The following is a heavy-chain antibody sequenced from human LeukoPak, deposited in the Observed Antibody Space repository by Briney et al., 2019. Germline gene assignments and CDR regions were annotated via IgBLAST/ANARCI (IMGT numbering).Heavy chain of an antibody. V-gene: IGHV4-39*07. J-gene: IGHJ6*04. CDR3: AGIWVSGVFGEYGMAA. D-gene: IGHD2-15*01. CDR2: IYYSGST. CDR1: GGSISSSSYY. Sequence: SETLSLTCTVSGGSISSSSYYWGWIRQPPGKGLEWIGSIYYSGSTYYNPSLKSRVTISVDTSKNQFSLKLSSVTAADTAVYYCAGIWVSGVFGEYGMAAWGKGPRSPSLQ.